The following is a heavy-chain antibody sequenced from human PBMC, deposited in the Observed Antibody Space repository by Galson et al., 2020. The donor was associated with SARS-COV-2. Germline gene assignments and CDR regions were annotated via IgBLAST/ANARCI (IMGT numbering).Heavy chain of an antibody. CDR1: GLTFSSYD. CDR3: ARAYDSSGYGLGDAFDI. CDR2: IGTAGYT. V-gene: IGHV3-13*01. J-gene: IGHJ3*02. D-gene: IGHD3-22*01. Sequence: GGSLRLSCAASGLTFSSYDMHWVRQATGQGLERVSAIGTAGYTYYPGSVKGRFTISRENAKNSLYLQMNSLRAGDTAVYYCARAYDSSGYGLGDAFDIWGQGTMVTVSS.